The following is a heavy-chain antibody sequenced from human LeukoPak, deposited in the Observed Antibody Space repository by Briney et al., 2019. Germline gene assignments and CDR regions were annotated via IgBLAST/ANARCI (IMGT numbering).Heavy chain of an antibody. CDR3: ARFPLPIRFLEWLNPYYFDY. D-gene: IGHD3-3*01. J-gene: IGHJ4*02. CDR1: GGSISSSSYY. Sequence: SETLSLTCTVPGGSISSSSYYWGWIRQPPGKGLEWLGSIYYSGSTYYNPSLKSRVTISVDTSKNQFSLKLSSVTAADTAVYYCARFPLPIRFLEWLNPYYFDYWGQGTLVTVSS. V-gene: IGHV4-39*01. CDR2: IYYSGST.